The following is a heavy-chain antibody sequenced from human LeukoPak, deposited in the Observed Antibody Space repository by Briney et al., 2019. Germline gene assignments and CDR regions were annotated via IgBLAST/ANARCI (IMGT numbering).Heavy chain of an antibody. CDR3: ARDYYDSSGYYLNYYYYYMDV. J-gene: IGHJ6*03. Sequence: GASVKVSCKVSGYTLTELSMHWVRQAPGKGLEWMGGFDPEDGETIYAQKFQGRVTMTEDTSTDTAYMELSSLRSDDTAVYYCARDYYDSSGYYLNYYYYYMDVWGKGTTVTISS. CDR2: FDPEDGET. D-gene: IGHD3-22*01. CDR1: GYTLTELS. V-gene: IGHV1-24*01.